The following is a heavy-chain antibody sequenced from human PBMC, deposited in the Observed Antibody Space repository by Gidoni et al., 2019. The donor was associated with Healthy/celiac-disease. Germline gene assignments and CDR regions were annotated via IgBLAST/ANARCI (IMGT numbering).Heavy chain of an antibody. CDR1: GCSISSYY. V-gene: IGHV4-59*01. CDR3: ARDGDWQLEGWFDP. CDR2: IYYSGST. J-gene: IGHJ5*02. Sequence: QVQLQESGPGLVKPSETLSLTCTVSGCSISSYYWSWIRQPPGKGLEWIGYIYYSGSTNYNPSLKGRVTISVDTSKNQFSLKLSSVTAADTAVYYCARDGDWQLEGWFDPWGQGTLVTVSS. D-gene: IGHD6-6*01.